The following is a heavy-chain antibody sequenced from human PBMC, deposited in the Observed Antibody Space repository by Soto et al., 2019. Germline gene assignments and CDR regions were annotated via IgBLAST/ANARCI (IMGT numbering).Heavy chain of an antibody. Sequence: ASVKVSCKASGYTFTSYYMHWVRQAPGQGLEWMGWISAYNGNTNYAQKLQGRVTMTTDTSTSTAYMELRSLRSEDTAVYYCARVVEAVDSSGYYYGYWGQGTLVTVSS. V-gene: IGHV1-18*04. CDR1: GYTFTSYY. CDR2: ISAYNGNT. D-gene: IGHD3-22*01. J-gene: IGHJ4*02. CDR3: ARVVEAVDSSGYYYGY.